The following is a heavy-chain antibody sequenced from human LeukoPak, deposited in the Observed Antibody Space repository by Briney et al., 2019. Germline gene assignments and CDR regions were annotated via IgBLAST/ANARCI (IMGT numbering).Heavy chain of an antibody. V-gene: IGHV3-7*01. D-gene: IGHD3-10*01. CDR3: ARGDYYGSGDFDY. CDR1: GFTFSSYW. J-gene: IGHJ4*02. Sequence: PGGSLRLSCAASGFTFSSYWMSWVRQAPGKGLEWVANIKQDGSEKDYVDSVKGRFTISRDNAKNSLYLQMNNLRAEDTAVYYCARGDYYGSGDFDYWGQGTLVTVSS. CDR2: IKQDGSEK.